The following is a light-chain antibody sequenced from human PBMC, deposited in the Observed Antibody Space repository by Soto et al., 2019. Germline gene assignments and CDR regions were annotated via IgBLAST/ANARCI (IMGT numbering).Light chain of an antibody. V-gene: IGLV2-11*01. CDR3: CSYVGRFVV. CDR1: SSDVGGYNY. CDR2: DVS. Sequence: QSALTQPRSVSGSPGQSVTISCTGTSSDVGGYNYVSWYQQHPGKAPKLMIYDVSKRPSGVPDRFSGSKSGNTASLTIAWLQADDEADYYCCSYVGRFVVFGGGTKLTVL. J-gene: IGLJ2*01.